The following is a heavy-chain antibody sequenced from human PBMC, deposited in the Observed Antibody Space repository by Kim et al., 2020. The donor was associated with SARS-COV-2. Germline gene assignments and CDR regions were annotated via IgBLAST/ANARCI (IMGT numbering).Heavy chain of an antibody. D-gene: IGHD3-22*01. Sequence: ASVKVSCKASGYTFTSYYMHWVRQAPGQGLEWMGIINPSGGSTSYAQKFQGRVTMTRDTSTSTVYMELSSLRSEDTAVYYCARVINYYDSSGYYSGGYFQHWGQGTLVTVSS. CDR1: GYTFTSYY. V-gene: IGHV1-46*01. CDR3: ARVINYYDSSGYYSGGYFQH. J-gene: IGHJ1*01. CDR2: INPSGGST.